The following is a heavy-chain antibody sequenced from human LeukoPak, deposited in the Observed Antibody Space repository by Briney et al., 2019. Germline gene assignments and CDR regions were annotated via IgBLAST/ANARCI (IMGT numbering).Heavy chain of an antibody. CDR1: GFTFNNYW. V-gene: IGHV3-23*01. CDR2: ISGSGGST. CDR3: AKDPHRRYYYDSSGYYP. J-gene: IGHJ5*02. D-gene: IGHD3-22*01. Sequence: PGGSLRLSCAASGFTFNNYWMSWVRQAPGKGLEWVSAISGSGGSTYYADSVKGRFTISRDNSKNTLYLQMNSLRAEDTAVYYCAKDPHRRYYYDSSGYYPWGQGTLVTVSS.